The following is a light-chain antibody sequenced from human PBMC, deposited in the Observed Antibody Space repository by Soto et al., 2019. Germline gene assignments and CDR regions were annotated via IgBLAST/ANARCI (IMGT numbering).Light chain of an antibody. V-gene: IGLV2-14*01. CDR3: SSYTSSSTRL. CDR1: SSDVGGYNY. Sequence: QSALTQPASVSGSPGQSITISCTGTSSDVGGYNYVSWYQQHPGKAPKLMIYEVSNRPSGVSNRFSGSKSGNTASLTISGLQAEDEAEYYCSSYTSSSTRLFGGGTKVTVL. J-gene: IGLJ2*01. CDR2: EVS.